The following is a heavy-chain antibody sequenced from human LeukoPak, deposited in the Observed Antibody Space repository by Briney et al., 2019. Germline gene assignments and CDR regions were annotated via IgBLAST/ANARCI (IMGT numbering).Heavy chain of an antibody. V-gene: IGHV4-34*01. D-gene: IGHD2-2*02. Sequence: SETLSLTCAVYGVSFSGYYWSWIRQPPGKGLEWIGEINHYGSINYNPSLKSRVTISVDTSKNQFSLRLSSVTAADTAVYYCARGLYTYNVRYFDNSGQGTLVTVSS. J-gene: IGHJ4*02. CDR1: GVSFSGYY. CDR2: INHYGSI. CDR3: ARGLYTYNVRYFDN.